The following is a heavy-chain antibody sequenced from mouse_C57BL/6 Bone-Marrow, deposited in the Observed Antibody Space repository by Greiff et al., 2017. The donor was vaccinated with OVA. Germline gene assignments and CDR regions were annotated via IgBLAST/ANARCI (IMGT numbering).Heavy chain of an antibody. J-gene: IGHJ4*01. CDR1: GYSITSGYY. CDR3: AREGLYGSSYDAMDY. D-gene: IGHD1-1*01. Sequence: EVKLQESGPGLVKPSQSLSLTCSVTGYSITSGYYWNWIRQFPGNKLEWMGYISYDGSNNYNPSLKNRISITRDTSKNQFFLKLNSVTTEDTATYYCAREGLYGSSYDAMDYWGQGTSVTVSS. V-gene: IGHV3-6*01. CDR2: ISYDGSN.